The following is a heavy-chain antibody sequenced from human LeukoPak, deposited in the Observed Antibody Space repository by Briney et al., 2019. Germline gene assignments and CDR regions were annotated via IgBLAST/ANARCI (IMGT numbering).Heavy chain of an antibody. Sequence: NPGGSLRLSCAASGFTFSSYSMNWVRQAPGKGLEWVSSISSNSSYIYYADSVKGRFTISRDNSKNTLYLQMNSLRAEDTAVYYCVKDEYSSSGIVDYWGQGTLVTVSS. V-gene: IGHV3-21*04. D-gene: IGHD6-6*01. CDR3: VKDEYSSSGIVDY. CDR1: GFTFSSYS. J-gene: IGHJ4*02. CDR2: ISSNSSYI.